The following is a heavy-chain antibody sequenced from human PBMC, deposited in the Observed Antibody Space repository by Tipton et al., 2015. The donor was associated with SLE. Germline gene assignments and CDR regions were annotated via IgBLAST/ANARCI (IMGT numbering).Heavy chain of an antibody. V-gene: IGHV4-34*01. CDR3: ARDRVDDYVWGSYLFDAFDI. Sequence: LRLSCAVYGGSFSGYYWSWIRQPPGKGLEWIGEINHSGSTNYNPSLKSRVTISVDTSKNQFSLKLSSVTAADTAVYYCARDRVDDYVWGSYLFDAFDIWGQGTMVTVSS. D-gene: IGHD3-16*02. CDR1: GGSFSGYY. J-gene: IGHJ3*02. CDR2: INHSGST.